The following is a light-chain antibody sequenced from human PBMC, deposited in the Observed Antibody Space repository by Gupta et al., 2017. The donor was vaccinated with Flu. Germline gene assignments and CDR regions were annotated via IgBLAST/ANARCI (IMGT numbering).Light chain of an antibody. CDR2: AAS. J-gene: IGKJ4*01. Sequence: EIQMTQSPSSLSASVGDRVTITCRASQSISSYLNWYQQKPGKAPKLLIYAASSLQSGVPSRFSGSGSGTDFTLTISSLPPEDFATYYCQQSYSTPPFTFGGGTKVEIK. CDR1: QSISSY. V-gene: IGKV1-39*01. CDR3: QQSYSTPPFT.